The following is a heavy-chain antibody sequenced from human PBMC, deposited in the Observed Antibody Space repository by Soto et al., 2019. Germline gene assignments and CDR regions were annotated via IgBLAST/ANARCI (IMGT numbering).Heavy chain of an antibody. CDR1: GFTFSSYS. D-gene: IGHD3-16*01. J-gene: IGHJ6*02. CDR2: ISSSSSYI. V-gene: IGHV3-21*01. CDR3: ARSPAGGHYYYGMSV. Sequence: GGSLRLSCAASGFTFSSYSMNWVRQAPGKGLEWVSSISSSSSYIYYADSVKGRFTISRDNAKNSLYLQMNSLRAEDTAVYYCARSPAGGHYYYGMSVWGQGTTVTVSS.